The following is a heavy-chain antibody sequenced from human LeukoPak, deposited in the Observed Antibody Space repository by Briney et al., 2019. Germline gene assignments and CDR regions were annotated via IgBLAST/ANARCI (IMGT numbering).Heavy chain of an antibody. CDR3: ARGGLPRENWFDP. J-gene: IGHJ5*02. CDR2: IYTTGST. D-gene: IGHD1-26*01. CDR1: DGSISTYY. V-gene: IGHV4-4*07. Sequence: PSETLSLTCTVSDGSISTYYWSWIRQPAGKGQEWIGRIYTTGSTNYNPSLKSRVTMSVDTSKNQFSLKLSSVTAADTAVYYCARGGLPRENWFDPWGQGTLVTVSS.